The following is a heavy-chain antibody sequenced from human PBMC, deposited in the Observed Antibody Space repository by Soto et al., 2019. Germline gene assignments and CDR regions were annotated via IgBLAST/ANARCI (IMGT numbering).Heavy chain of an antibody. Sequence: LRLSFAASGFTFSSYGMNWVRQAPGKGLEWVSSISSGGYNIYYADSVKGRFTISRDNAKNSLYLQMNSLRAEDTAVYYCARFGSSNWFDPWGQGTVVTVSS. CDR2: ISSGGYNI. CDR1: GFTFSSYG. J-gene: IGHJ5*02. CDR3: ARFGSSNWFDP. D-gene: IGHD6-6*01. V-gene: IGHV3-21*01.